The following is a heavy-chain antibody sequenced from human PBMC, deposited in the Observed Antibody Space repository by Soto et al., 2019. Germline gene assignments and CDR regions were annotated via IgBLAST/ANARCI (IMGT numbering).Heavy chain of an antibody. D-gene: IGHD3-3*01. CDR2: IKSDGST. CDR1: GFRFSSYG. Sequence: PGGSLRLSCATSGFRFSSYGMHWVRQSPDKGLEWVAVIKSDGSTYYTDSVKGRFTVSRDNSRNILYLQLFNVRPEDTAVYYCARDLILEWFPTYYGMDVWGQGTTVTVSS. J-gene: IGHJ6*02. V-gene: IGHV3-30*03. CDR3: ARDLILEWFPTYYGMDV.